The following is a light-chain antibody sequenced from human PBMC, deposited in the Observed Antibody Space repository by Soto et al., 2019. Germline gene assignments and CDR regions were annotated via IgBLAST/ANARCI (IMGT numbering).Light chain of an antibody. Sequence: QSVLTQPPSASGSPGQSVTISCTGTRDDVGGYNYVSWFQQLPGKAPKLLFYEVYRRPTGVPARFSGSKSGNTASLTVSGLQAGDEAIYYCSSYVTSNVVVFGGGTKLTVL. V-gene: IGLV2-8*01. CDR3: SSYVTSNVVV. CDR2: EVY. J-gene: IGLJ2*01. CDR1: RDDVGGYNY.